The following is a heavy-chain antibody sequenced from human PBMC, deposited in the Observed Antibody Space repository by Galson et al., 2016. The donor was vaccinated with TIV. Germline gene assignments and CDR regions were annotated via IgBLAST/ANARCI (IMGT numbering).Heavy chain of an antibody. V-gene: IGHV5-51*01. J-gene: IGHJ4*02. CDR3: ARLQGIGTGGYYGF. Sequence: QSGAEVKKPGESLRISCKASEYFFGAYWIGWVRQMSGKGLEWMGIVYPGDSQTRYSPSFEGQVTLSVDKSISTAYLQWSSRRASDTAKYYCARLQGIGTGGYYGFWGQGTLVTVSS. CDR2: VYPGDSQT. D-gene: IGHD3-10*01. CDR1: EYFFGAYW.